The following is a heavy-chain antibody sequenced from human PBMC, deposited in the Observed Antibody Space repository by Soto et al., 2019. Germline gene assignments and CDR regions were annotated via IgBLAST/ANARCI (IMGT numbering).Heavy chain of an antibody. CDR1: GFMFSNHG. CDR2: IWCGGSTR. Sequence: PGGSLRLSCAASGFMFSNHGMHWVRQAPGKGLEWVSYIWCGGSTRYYADSVKGRFTISRDNAKNSLYLQMNSLRAEDTAVYYCARDYSSYGPFDYWGQGTLVTVSS. J-gene: IGHJ4*02. V-gene: IGHV3-48*01. D-gene: IGHD5-18*01. CDR3: ARDYSSYGPFDY.